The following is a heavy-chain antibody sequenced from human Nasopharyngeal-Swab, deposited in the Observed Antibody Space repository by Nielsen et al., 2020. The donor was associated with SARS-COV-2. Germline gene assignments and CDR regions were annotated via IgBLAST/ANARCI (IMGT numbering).Heavy chain of an antibody. CDR2: ISSSSSTI. Sequence: GESLKISCAASGFTFSSYSMNWVRQAPGKGLEWVSYISSSSSTIYYADSVKGRFTISRDNSKNTLYLQMNSLRAEDTAVYYCAKAYLVAAAGTMGYWGQGTLVTVSS. CDR1: GFTFSSYS. V-gene: IGHV3-48*01. D-gene: IGHD6-13*01. J-gene: IGHJ4*02. CDR3: AKAYLVAAAGTMGY.